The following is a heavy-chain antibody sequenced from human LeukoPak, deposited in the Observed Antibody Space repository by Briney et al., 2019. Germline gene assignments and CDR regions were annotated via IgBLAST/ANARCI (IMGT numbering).Heavy chain of an antibody. CDR1: GFTFNRCW. D-gene: IGHD2-21*02. V-gene: IGHV3-7*01. CDR3: TSWGDTTAEYFQR. J-gene: IGHJ1*01. Sequence: GGSLRLSCVVSGFTFNRCWMNWVRQAPGKGLEWVAHINPDGRDTYYVDSVKGRFTISRDNAQDSMYLQMNSLRVEDTAVYYCTSWGDTTAEYFQRWGQGTLVTVSS. CDR2: INPDGRDT.